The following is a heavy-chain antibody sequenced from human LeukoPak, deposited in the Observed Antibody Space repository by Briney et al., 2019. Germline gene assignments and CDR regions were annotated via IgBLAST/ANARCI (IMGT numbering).Heavy chain of an antibody. CDR2: VSGNGDNK. CDR3: ARGSTSTAPGWVY. CDR1: TFYFTDYA. Sequence: AGGSLRLSCAVSTFYFTDYAMSWARQAPGKGLEWLSAVSGNGDNKDYVDSVKGRFTISRDNSRNTVHLQIDNLRTEDTAVYYCARGSTSTAPGWVYWGHGTPVTVSS. D-gene: IGHD2-21*02. V-gene: IGHV3-23*01. J-gene: IGHJ4*01.